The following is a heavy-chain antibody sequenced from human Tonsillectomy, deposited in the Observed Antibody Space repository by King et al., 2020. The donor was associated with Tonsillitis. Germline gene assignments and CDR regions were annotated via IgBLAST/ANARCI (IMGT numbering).Heavy chain of an antibody. D-gene: IGHD3-22*01. J-gene: IGHJ5*02. Sequence: HVQLVESGGGVVQPGRSLRLSCAASGFTFSSYGMHWVRHAPGKGLEWVAVIWYDGSNKYYADYVKGRFTISRDNSKNTLYLQMNSLRAEDTAVYYCARVAGYYDSLFDPWGQGTLVTVSS. CDR3: ARVAGYYDSLFDP. CDR1: GFTFSSYG. CDR2: IWYDGSNK. V-gene: IGHV3-33*01.